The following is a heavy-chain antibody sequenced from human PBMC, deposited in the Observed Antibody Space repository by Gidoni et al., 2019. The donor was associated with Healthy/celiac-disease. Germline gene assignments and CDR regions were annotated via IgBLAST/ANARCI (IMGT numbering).Heavy chain of an antibody. CDR2: IRSKANSDAT. Sequence: EVQLVESGGGLAQPGGSLKLSCAASGFTFSGSAMHWVRRASGKGLEWVGRIRSKANSDATAYAASVKGRFTISRDDAKNTAYLQMNSLKTEDTAVYYCTRHVTAAAGTPYYYYGMDVWGQGTTVTVSS. CDR3: TRHVTAAAGTPYYYYGMDV. D-gene: IGHD6-13*01. CDR1: GFTFSGSA. V-gene: IGHV3-73*02. J-gene: IGHJ6*02.